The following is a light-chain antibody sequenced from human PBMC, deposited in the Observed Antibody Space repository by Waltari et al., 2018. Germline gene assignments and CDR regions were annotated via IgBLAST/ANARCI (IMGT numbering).Light chain of an antibody. Sequence: QSVLTQPPSVSGDPGQRVTISCTGSRSNIGNYDVYWFQQLPGTVPKLLIYENKKRSSGVADRFSGSKSGTSASLIITGLQSEDEAEYYCETWDNSLNGHVFGSGTRLTVL. CDR3: ETWDNSLNGHV. CDR1: RSNIGNYD. J-gene: IGLJ6*01. CDR2: ENK. V-gene: IGLV1-51*02.